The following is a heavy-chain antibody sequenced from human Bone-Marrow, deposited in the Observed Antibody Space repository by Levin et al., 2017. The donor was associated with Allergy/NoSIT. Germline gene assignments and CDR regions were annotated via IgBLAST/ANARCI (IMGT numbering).Heavy chain of an antibody. CDR1: GFTFSSYG. Sequence: GESLKISCAASGFTFSSYGMHWVRQAPGKGLEWVAVIWYDGSNKYYADSVKGRFTISRDNSKNTLYLQMNSLRAEDTAVYYCARDAGDVTMIADWYFDLWGRGTLVTVSS. V-gene: IGHV3-33*01. CDR3: ARDAGDVTMIADWYFDL. D-gene: IGHD3-22*01. CDR2: IWYDGSNK. J-gene: IGHJ2*01.